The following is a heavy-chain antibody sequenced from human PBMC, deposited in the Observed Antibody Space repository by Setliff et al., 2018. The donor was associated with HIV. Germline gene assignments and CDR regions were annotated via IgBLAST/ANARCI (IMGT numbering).Heavy chain of an antibody. Sequence: LRLSCAASGFTFSNAWMSWVRQAPGKGLEWVGRIKSTVPQIGGSTYYADSVKGRFTISRDNSKNTLYLQMNSLRAEDTAMYYCARVVVAATTWYFDLWGRGTLVTVSS. CDR3: ARVVVAATTWYFDL. CDR1: GFTFSNAW. J-gene: IGHJ2*01. CDR2: IKSTVPQIGGST. D-gene: IGHD2-15*01. V-gene: IGHV3-53*01.